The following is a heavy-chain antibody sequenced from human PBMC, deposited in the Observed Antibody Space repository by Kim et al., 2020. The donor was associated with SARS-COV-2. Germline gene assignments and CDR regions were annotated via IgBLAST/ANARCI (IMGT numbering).Heavy chain of an antibody. CDR3: TTAKRFGERAFDI. J-gene: IGHJ3*02. CDR2: IKSETDCGST. V-gene: IGHV3-15*01. Sequence: GGSLRLSCAASRFTFPNAWMSWIRQAPGKGLEWVGRIKSETDCGSTDYAAPVKGRFTISRDDSKNTLYLQMNSLKTEDTAVYYCTTAKRFGERAFDIWC. CDR1: RFTFPNAW. D-gene: IGHD3-10*01.